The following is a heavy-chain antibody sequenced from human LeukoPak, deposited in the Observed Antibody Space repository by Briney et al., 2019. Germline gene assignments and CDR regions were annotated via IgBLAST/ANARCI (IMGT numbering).Heavy chain of an antibody. Sequence: PGGSLRLSCAASGFTFSSYAMSWVRQAPGKGLEWVSAISGSGGSTYYADSVKGRFTISRDNSKNTLYLQMNSLRAEDTAVYYCARVGGGYYRPFDYWGQGTLVTVSS. CDR3: ARVGGGYYRPFDY. J-gene: IGHJ4*02. D-gene: IGHD3-22*01. CDR2: ISGSGGST. CDR1: GFTFSSYA. V-gene: IGHV3-23*01.